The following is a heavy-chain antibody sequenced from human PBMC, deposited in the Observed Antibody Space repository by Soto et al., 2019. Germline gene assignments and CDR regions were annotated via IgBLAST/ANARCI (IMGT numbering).Heavy chain of an antibody. CDR2: MNPNSGNT. Sequence: AASVKVSCKASGYTFTSYDINWVRQATGQGLEWMGWMNPNSGNTGYAQKFQGRVTMTRNTSISTAYMELSSLRSEDTAVYYCARASAGPYGSGSYNFDYWGQGTLVTVSS. CDR3: ARASAGPYGSGSYNFDY. V-gene: IGHV1-8*01. D-gene: IGHD3-10*01. J-gene: IGHJ4*02. CDR1: GYTFTSYD.